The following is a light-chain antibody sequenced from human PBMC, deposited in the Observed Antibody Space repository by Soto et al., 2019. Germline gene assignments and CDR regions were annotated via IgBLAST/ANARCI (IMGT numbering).Light chain of an antibody. CDR3: QQYGSSPLT. V-gene: IGKV3-20*01. CDR2: AAS. CDR1: QSVSDRY. J-gene: IGKJ4*01. Sequence: EIVLTQSPGTLSLSPGERASLFCRASQSVSDRYLAWYQRKPGQAPRLLIYAASTRATGIPDRFSGSGSGTDFTLTISRLEPEDFAMYYCQQYGSSPLTFGGGTKVDI.